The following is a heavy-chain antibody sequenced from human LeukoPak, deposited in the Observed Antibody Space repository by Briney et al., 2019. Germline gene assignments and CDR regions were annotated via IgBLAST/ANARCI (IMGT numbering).Heavy chain of an antibody. CDR3: ARGMVRGVIADP. D-gene: IGHD3-10*01. V-gene: IGHV4-61*02. J-gene: IGHJ5*02. CDR2: IYTSGST. Sequence: SETLSLTCTVSGGSISSGSYYWSWIRQPAGKGLEWIGRIYTSGSTNYNPSLKRRVTISVDTSKNQFSLKLSSVTAADTAVYYCARGMVRGVIADPWGQGTLVTVSS. CDR1: GGSISSGSYY.